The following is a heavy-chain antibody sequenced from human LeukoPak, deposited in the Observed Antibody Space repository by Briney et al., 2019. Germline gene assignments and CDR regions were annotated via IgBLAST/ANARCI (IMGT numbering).Heavy chain of an antibody. Sequence: GGSLRLSCAASGFTFRNYVIHWVRQAPGKGLEWVAVTSSDLNVKLYADSVKGRFTISRDNSRSTLYLQMNSLRPEDTAICYCAREGYYGSGSPPSLYFDYWGQGTLVTVSS. CDR2: TSSDLNVK. CDR3: AREGYYGSGSPPSLYFDY. V-gene: IGHV3-30-3*01. CDR1: GFTFRNYV. D-gene: IGHD3-10*01. J-gene: IGHJ4*02.